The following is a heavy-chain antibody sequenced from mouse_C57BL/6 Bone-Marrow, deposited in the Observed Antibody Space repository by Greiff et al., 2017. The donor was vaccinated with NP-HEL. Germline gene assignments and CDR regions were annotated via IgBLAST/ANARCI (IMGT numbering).Heavy chain of an antibody. J-gene: IGHJ3*01. D-gene: IGHD1-1*01. V-gene: IGHV5-15*01. CDR2: ISNLAYSI. CDR3: ARQVLRGLIFFAY. Sequence: EVKLQESGGGLVQPGGSLKLSCAASGFTFSDYGMAWVRQAPRKGPEWVAFISNLAYSIYYADTVTGRFTISRENAKNTLYLEMSSLRSEDTAMYYCARQVLRGLIFFAYWGQGTLVTVSA. CDR1: GFTFSDYG.